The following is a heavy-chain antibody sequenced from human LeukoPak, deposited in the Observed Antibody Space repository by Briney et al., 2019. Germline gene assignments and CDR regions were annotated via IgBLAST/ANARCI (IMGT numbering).Heavy chain of an antibody. CDR3: AASDYGGYDLGY. CDR2: ISYDGSNK. D-gene: IGHD5-12*01. J-gene: IGHJ4*02. V-gene: IGHV3-30-3*01. CDR1: GFTFSSYA. Sequence: GGSLRLSCAASGFTFSSYAMHWVRQAPGKGLEWVAVISYDGSNKYYADSVKGRFTISRNNSKNTLYLQMNSLRAEDTAMYYCAASDYGGYDLGYWGQGTLVTVSS.